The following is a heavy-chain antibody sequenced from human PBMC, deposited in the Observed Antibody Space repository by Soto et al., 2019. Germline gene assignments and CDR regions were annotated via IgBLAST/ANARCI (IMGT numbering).Heavy chain of an antibody. CDR1: GYSFTSYW. D-gene: IGHD3-9*01. V-gene: IGHV5-10-1*01. Sequence: PGESLKISCKGSGYSFTSYWIIWVRQMPGKGLEWMGRIDPSDSYTNYSPSFQGHVTISADKSISTAYLQWSSLKASDTAMYYCAREAYYDILTGTSQYYYYYGMDVWGQGTTVTVAS. CDR3: AREAYYDILTGTSQYYYYYGMDV. CDR2: IDPSDSYT. J-gene: IGHJ6*02.